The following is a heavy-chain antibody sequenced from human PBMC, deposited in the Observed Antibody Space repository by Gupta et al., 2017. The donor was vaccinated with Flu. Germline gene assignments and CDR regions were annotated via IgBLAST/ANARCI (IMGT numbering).Heavy chain of an antibody. J-gene: IGHJ4*02. CDR2: IIPRSGTA. D-gene: IGHD1-26*01. CDR3: AAGHDAGAGSPYKFSR. CDR1: EGTFSTYG. V-gene: IGHV1-69*06. Sequence: QGHLEQSGAEVKKPGSSLQVSCRASEGTFSTYGFSWVRQAPGQGLDWMVGIIPRSGTAEYAQKGQTRIMITADRTTATAYLFLNKLNSEATAVYYCAAGHDAGAGSPYKFSRWGQGTLISVSS.